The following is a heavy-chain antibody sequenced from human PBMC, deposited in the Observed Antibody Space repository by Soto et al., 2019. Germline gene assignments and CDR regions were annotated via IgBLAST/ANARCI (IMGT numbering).Heavy chain of an antibody. D-gene: IGHD3-3*01. CDR2: RNPDSGNG. V-gene: IGHV1-8*01. Sequence: GASVKVSCKASGYNFNSYDINWVRQAPGQGLEWMGWRNPDSGNGGYAQKFQGRVTMTWNTSISTAYMELSSLRSEDTAVYYCATPTPGLVMIELDYWGQGTRVTVSS. CDR3: ATPTPGLVMIELDY. J-gene: IGHJ4*02. CDR1: GYNFNSYD.